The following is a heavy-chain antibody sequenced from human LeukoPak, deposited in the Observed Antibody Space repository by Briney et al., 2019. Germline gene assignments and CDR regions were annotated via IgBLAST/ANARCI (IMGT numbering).Heavy chain of an antibody. V-gene: IGHV4-39*01. D-gene: IGHD6-19*01. CDR3: ARHYGL. CDR1: GAPIRSSDYN. Sequence: KASETLSPTCTVPGAPIRSSDYNWAWIRQPLGKWLEWIGSIYDSGSTYYNPSLKRRLTISVDTSKDQFALKLNSVTAADTAVYYCARHYGLGGRGTVVSV. CDR2: IYDSGST. J-gene: IGHJ4*02.